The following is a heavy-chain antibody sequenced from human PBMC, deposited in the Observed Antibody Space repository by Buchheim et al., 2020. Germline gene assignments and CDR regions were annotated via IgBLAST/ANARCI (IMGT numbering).Heavy chain of an antibody. D-gene: IGHD1-26*01. CDR2: IYYSGST. CDR1: GGSISSSSYY. V-gene: IGHV4-39*01. Sequence: QLQLQESGPGLVKPSETLSLTCTVSGGSISSSSYYWGWIRQPPGKGLEWIGSIYYSGSTYYNPSLKSRVTISVDTSKNQFSLKLSTVTAADTAVYYCASRYSGSDPYYYYGMDVWGQGTT. J-gene: IGHJ6*02. CDR3: ASRYSGSDPYYYYGMDV.